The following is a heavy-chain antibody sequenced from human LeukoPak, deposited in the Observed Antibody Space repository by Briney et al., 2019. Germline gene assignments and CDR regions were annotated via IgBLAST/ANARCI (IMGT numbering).Heavy chain of an antibody. J-gene: IGHJ4*02. CDR2: IIPILGIA. CDR3: AKGSSDWSGPTGVFDY. Sequence: ASVKVSCKASGGTFSSYAISWVRQAPGQGLEWMGRIIPILGIANYAQKFQGRVTITADKSTSTAYMELSSLRVEDTAVYYCAKGSSDWSGPTGVFDYWGQGTLVTGSS. D-gene: IGHD6-19*01. CDR1: GGTFSSYA. V-gene: IGHV1-69*04.